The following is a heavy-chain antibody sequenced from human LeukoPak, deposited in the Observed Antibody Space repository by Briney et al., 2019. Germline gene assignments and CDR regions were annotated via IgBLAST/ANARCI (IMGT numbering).Heavy chain of an antibody. J-gene: IGHJ4*02. D-gene: IGHD1-1*01. CDR2: ISSSGSTI. V-gene: IGHV3-48*03. CDR3: ARGPSRTERAHFDS. Sequence: GGSLRLSCAASGFTFSAYEMNWVCQAPGKGLEWVSYISSSGSTIYYADSVKGRFTISRDNAKNSLYLQMNSLRAEDTAVYYCARGPSRTERAHFDSWGQGTLVPVSS. CDR1: GFTFSAYE.